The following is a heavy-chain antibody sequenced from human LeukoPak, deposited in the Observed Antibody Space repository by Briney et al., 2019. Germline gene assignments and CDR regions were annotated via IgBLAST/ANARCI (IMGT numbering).Heavy chain of an antibody. CDR3: ARDHVGSGYYYFDS. J-gene: IGHJ4*02. D-gene: IGHD3-22*01. Sequence: GGSLRLSCAASGFTFRKYYMHWVRQAPGKGLEWVSGITGNDGSVGYADSMKGRFTISRDNAKNSLYLQMNSLRDEDTALYYCARDHVGSGYYYFDSWGQGTLVTVSP. CDR2: ITGNDGSV. CDR1: GFTFRKYY. V-gene: IGHV3-20*04.